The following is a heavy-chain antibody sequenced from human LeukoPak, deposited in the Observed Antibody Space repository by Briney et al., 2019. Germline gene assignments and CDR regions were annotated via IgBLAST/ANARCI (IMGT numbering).Heavy chain of an antibody. V-gene: IGHV3-21*01. CDR3: AKGGKWDVTPFDY. CDR1: GFTFSSYT. CDR2: ISSSSDDI. J-gene: IGHJ4*02. Sequence: GGSLRLSCAASGFTFSSYTMNWVRQAPGKGLEWVSSISSSSDDIYYADSVKGRFTISRDNAKNSLFLQVNSLRAEDTAVYYCAKGGKWDVTPFDYWGQGTLVTVSS. D-gene: IGHD1-26*01.